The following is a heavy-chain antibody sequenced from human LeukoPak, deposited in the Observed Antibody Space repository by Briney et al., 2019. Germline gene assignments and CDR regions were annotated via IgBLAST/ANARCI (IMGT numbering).Heavy chain of an antibody. CDR3: ARGIESYGDYGY. V-gene: IGHV4-59*01. D-gene: IGHD4-17*01. CDR1: GGFISGSY. Sequence: SETLSLTCTVSGGFISGSYWSWIRQPPGKGLEWIAYMYNSGSTNYNPSLKSRVTISIDTSKNQFSLKLSSLTAADTAIYYCARGIESYGDYGYWGQGILVTVSS. J-gene: IGHJ4*02. CDR2: MYNSGST.